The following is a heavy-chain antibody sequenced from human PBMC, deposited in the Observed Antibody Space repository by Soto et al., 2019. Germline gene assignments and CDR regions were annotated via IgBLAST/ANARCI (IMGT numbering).Heavy chain of an antibody. J-gene: IGHJ4*02. V-gene: IGHV4-30-4*01. Sequence: ALSLTCTVFGSSISSGDYYWSWIRQPPGKGLEWIGYISYSGSTYSNPSLKSRVSISVDTSKNQFSLKLNSVTAADTAVYYCARDKTRGSSAALDYWGQVTLVTVSS. D-gene: IGHD6-6*01. CDR3: ARDKTRGSSAALDY. CDR1: GSSISSGDYY. CDR2: ISYSGST.